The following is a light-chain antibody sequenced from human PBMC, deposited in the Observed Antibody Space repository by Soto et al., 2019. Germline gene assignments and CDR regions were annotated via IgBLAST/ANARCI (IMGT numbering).Light chain of an antibody. Sequence: PSPLSASVGDRVIITCRASQNITSFLNWDQQKPGKAPNLLIYAASSRATGIPDSFSGSGSGTDFTLTISRLEPEDFAVYYCQQYGSSPLTFGGGTKVDIK. CDR3: QQYGSSPLT. V-gene: IGKV1-39*01. CDR1: QNITSF. CDR2: AAS. J-gene: IGKJ4*01.